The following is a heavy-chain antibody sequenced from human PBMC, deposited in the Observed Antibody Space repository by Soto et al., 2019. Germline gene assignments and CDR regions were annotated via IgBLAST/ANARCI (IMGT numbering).Heavy chain of an antibody. D-gene: IGHD3-3*01. CDR2: INAGNGNT. CDR1: GYTFTSYA. CDR3: ARGGITIFGVVITPPANY. V-gene: IGHV1-3*01. Sequence: QVQLVQSGAEVKKPGALVKVSCKASGYTFTSYAMHWVRQAPGQRLEWMGWINAGNGNTKYSQKFQGRVTITRDTSASTAYMELSSLRSEDTAVYYCARGGITIFGVVITPPANYWGQGTLVTVSS. J-gene: IGHJ4*02.